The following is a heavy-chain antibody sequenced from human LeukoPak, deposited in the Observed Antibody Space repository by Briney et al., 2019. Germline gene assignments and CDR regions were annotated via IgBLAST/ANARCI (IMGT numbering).Heavy chain of an antibody. CDR3: ARHLITMVRGVIIEGAFDI. D-gene: IGHD3-10*01. V-gene: IGHV4-59*08. Sequence: SSETLSLTCTVSGGSISSYYWSWIRQPPGKGLEWIGYIYYSGSTNYNPSLKSRVTISVDTSKNQFSLKLSSVTAADTAVYYCARHLITMVRGVIIEGAFDIWGQGTMVTVSS. CDR1: GGSISSYY. CDR2: IYYSGST. J-gene: IGHJ3*02.